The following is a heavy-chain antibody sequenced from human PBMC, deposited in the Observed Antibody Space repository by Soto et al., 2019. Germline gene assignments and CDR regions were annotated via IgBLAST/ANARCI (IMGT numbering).Heavy chain of an antibody. Sequence: GGSQRLSYAASGFNFSNYAISWVRQTPGKGLEWVSVISGSGDFTYYADSVKGRFTISRDNPKNTIYLQMNSLRAEDTAVYYCAKGFYGSGSYYNERAFDSWGQGTLVTVSS. J-gene: IGHJ4*02. V-gene: IGHV3-23*01. CDR2: ISGSGDFT. CDR1: GFNFSNYA. CDR3: AKGFYGSGSYYNERAFDS. D-gene: IGHD3-10*01.